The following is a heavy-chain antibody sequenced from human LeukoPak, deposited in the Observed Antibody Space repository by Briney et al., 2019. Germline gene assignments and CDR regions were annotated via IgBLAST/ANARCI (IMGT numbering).Heavy chain of an antibody. V-gene: IGHV3-23*01. CDR2: ISGSGGST. CDR1: GFTFSSYA. J-gene: IGHJ4*02. CDR3: AKDRGIVVVPAALFDY. Sequence: RGSLRPSCAASGFTFSSYAMSWVRQAPGKGLEWVSAISGSGGSTYYAGSVKGRFTISRDNSKNTLYLQMNSLRAEDTAVYYCAKDRGIVVVPAALFDYWGQGTLVTVSS. D-gene: IGHD2-2*01.